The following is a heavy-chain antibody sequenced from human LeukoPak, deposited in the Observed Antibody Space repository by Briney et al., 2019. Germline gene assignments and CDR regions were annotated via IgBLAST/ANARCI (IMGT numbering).Heavy chain of an antibody. Sequence: SETLSLTCTVSGGSINNHYWNWIRQPPGKGLEWIGYITGSIYFSGSTKYDPSLESRVTMSVDTSKNQFSLTLSSVTAADTAVYYCARDSRDYGSGSYWDVWGQGTTVTVSS. D-gene: IGHD3-10*01. CDR2: ITGSIYFSGST. CDR1: GGSINNHY. CDR3: ARDSRDYGSGSYWDV. V-gene: IGHV4-59*11. J-gene: IGHJ6*02.